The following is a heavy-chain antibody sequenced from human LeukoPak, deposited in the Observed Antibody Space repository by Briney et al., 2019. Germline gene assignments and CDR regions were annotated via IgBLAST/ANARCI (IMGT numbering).Heavy chain of an antibody. J-gene: IGHJ6*03. Sequence: ASVKVSCKASGGTFSSYAISWVRQAPGQGLEWMGGIIPIFGTANYAQKFQGRVTITTDESTSTAYMELSSLRSEDTAVYYCAILSDYGDYYYYYYMDVWGKGTAVTVSS. D-gene: IGHD4-17*01. CDR1: GGTFSSYA. CDR2: IIPIFGTA. V-gene: IGHV1-69*05. CDR3: AILSDYGDYYYYYYMDV.